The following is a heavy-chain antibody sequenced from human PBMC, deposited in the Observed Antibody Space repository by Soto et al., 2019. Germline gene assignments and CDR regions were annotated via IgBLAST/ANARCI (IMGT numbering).Heavy chain of an antibody. J-gene: IGHJ6*02. V-gene: IGHV1-2*04. CDR1: GYSFTDYH. Sequence: ASVKVSCKASGYSFTDYHIHWVRQAPGQGLEWLGRINPKSGGTSTAQKFQGWVTMTTDTSISTASMELTRLTSDDTAIYYCARGDSTDCSNGVCSFFYNHDMDVWGQGTKVTVSS. D-gene: IGHD2-8*01. CDR2: INPKSGGT. CDR3: ARGDSTDCSNGVCSFFYNHDMDV.